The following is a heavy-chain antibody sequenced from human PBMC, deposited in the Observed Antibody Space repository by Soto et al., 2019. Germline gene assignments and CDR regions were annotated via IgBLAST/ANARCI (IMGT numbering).Heavy chain of an antibody. CDR3: ASRHYDILTGYYTYFDY. CDR2: INHSGST. Sequence: SETLSLTCAVYGGSFSGYYWSWIRQPPGKGLEWIGEINHSGSTNYNPSLKSRVTISVDTSKNQFSLKLSSVTAADTAVYYCASRHYDILTGYYTYFDYWGQGTLVTVSS. J-gene: IGHJ4*02. D-gene: IGHD3-9*01. V-gene: IGHV4-34*01. CDR1: GGSFSGYY.